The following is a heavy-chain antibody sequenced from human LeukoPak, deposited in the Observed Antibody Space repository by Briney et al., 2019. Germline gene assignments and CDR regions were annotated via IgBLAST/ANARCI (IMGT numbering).Heavy chain of an antibody. CDR2: IYHSGST. CDR3: ARDLDGSGSYPYNWFDP. D-gene: IGHD3-10*01. V-gene: IGHV4-38-2*02. CDR1: GYSISSGYY. J-gene: IGHJ5*02. Sequence: SETLSLTCTVSGYSISSGYYWGWIRPPPGKGLEWIGSIYHSGSTYYNPSLKRRVTISVDTSKNQFSLKLSSVTAADTAVYYCARDLDGSGSYPYNWFDPWGQGTLVTVSS.